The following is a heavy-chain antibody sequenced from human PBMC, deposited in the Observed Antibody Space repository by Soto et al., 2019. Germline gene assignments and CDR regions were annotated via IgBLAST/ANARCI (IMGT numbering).Heavy chain of an antibody. CDR3: ARLMTTVTDFDY. CDR1: CGSISSCDYY. J-gene: IGHJ4*02. CDR2: IYYSGST. V-gene: IGHV4-30-4*01. Sequence: SETRSLTCTGTCGSISSCDYYWSWIRQPPGKGLEWIGYIYYSGSTYYNPSLKSRVTISVDTSKNQFSLKLSSVTAADTAVYYCARLMTTVTDFDYWGQGTLVTVS. D-gene: IGHD4-17*01.